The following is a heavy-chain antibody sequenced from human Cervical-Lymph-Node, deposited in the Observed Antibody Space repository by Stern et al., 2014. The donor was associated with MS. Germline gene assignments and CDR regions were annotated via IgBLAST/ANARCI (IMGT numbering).Heavy chain of an antibody. CDR3: ARATDL. CDR1: GASITSHF. J-gene: IGHJ5*02. CDR2: IYYSGTT. Sequence: QLQLQESGPGLLRPSETLSLTCTVSGASITSHFWSWIRQPPGKGLEWVGYIYYSGTTNYNATLQGRAAISIDASKTQFSLRLSSVTAADTAVYYCARATDLWGQGTLVTVSS. V-gene: IGHV4-59*11.